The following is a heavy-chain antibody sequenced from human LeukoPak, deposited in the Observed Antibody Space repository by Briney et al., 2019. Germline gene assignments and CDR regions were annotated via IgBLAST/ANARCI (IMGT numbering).Heavy chain of an antibody. D-gene: IGHD3-10*01. Sequence: GGSLRLSCAASGFTFSSYSMNWVRQAPGKGLEWVSYIDSRGSTIYYADSVRGRFAVSRDNAKNSLYLQMNSLRAEDTAVYYCAREEEVTMAYWYFDLWGRGTLVTVSS. CDR1: GFTFSSYS. J-gene: IGHJ2*01. V-gene: IGHV3-48*04. CDR3: AREEEVTMAYWYFDL. CDR2: IDSRGSTI.